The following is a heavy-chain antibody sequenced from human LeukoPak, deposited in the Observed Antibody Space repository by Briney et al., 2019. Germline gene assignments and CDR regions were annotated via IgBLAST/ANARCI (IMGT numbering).Heavy chain of an antibody. D-gene: IGHD3-10*01. CDR1: GFTFSSFV. V-gene: IGHV3-23*01. CDR3: ARGFRGANWFDP. CDR2: ISGDGDRT. J-gene: IGHJ5*02. Sequence: GGSLRLSCAASGFTFSSFVVSWVRQAPGKGLERVSSISGDGDRTHYADSVKGRFTISRDNSKNMLYLQMNSLRAEDTALYYCARGFRGANWFDPWGQGTLVAVSS.